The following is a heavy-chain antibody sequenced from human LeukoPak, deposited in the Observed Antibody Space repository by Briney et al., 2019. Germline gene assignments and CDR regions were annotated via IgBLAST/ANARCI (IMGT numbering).Heavy chain of an antibody. J-gene: IGHJ5*02. Sequence: SETLSLTCTVSGGSISSSSYYWGWIRQPPGTGLEWIGSIYYSGSTYYNPSLKSRVTMSVDTSKNQFSLKLSSVTAADTAVYYCAGQYCSGGSCYDSWFDPWGQGTLVTVSS. CDR3: AGQYCSGGSCYDSWFDP. CDR2: IYYSGST. D-gene: IGHD2-15*01. CDR1: GGSISSSSYY. V-gene: IGHV4-39*01.